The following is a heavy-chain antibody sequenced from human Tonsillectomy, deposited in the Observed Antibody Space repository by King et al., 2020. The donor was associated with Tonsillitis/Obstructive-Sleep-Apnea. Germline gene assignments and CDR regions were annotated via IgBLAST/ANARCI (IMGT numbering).Heavy chain of an antibody. D-gene: IGHD2-21*01. CDR3: ARVYCGGDCYAFDY. Sequence: QLVQSGVEVKKPGASVRVSCKASCYTFTNYNISWVRQAPGQGLEWMGRISGYNGNTNYAQKLQGRVTITTDTSTSTAYMELRSLRSDDTAVYYCARVYCGGDCYAFDYWGQGIPVTVSS. CDR1: CYTFTNYN. CDR2: ISGYNGNT. V-gene: IGHV1-18*01. J-gene: IGHJ4*02.